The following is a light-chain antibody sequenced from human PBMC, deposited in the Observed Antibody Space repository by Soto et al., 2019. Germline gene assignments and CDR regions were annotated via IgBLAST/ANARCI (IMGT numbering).Light chain of an antibody. Sequence: QSVLTQPRSVSGSPGQSVTISCTGTSSDVGGYNYVSWYQQHPGKAPKLMIYDVSKRPSGVPDRFSGSKSGNTASLTISGLQAEDEADYYCCSYAGTDVVFGGGTKLTV. CDR2: DVS. CDR3: CSYAGTDVV. CDR1: SSDVGGYNY. V-gene: IGLV2-11*01. J-gene: IGLJ2*01.